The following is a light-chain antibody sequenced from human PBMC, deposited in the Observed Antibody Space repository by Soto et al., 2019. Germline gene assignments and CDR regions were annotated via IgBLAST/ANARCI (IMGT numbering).Light chain of an antibody. V-gene: IGLV2-14*01. Sequence: QSALTQPASVSGSPGQSITISCTGTSSDVGGYNYVSWYQQHPGKAPKLIICEVSNRPSGVSNRFSGSKSGNTASLTISGLQAEDEADFYCTSYTSSGTYVFGTGTKVTVL. J-gene: IGLJ1*01. CDR2: EVS. CDR1: SSDVGGYNY. CDR3: TSYTSSGTYV.